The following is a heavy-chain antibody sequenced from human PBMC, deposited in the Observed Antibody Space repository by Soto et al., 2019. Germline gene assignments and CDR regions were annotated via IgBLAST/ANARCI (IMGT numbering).Heavy chain of an antibody. V-gene: IGHV4-4*02. CDR2: IYHTGRT. Sequence: QLQESGPGLVRPSGTLSLTCVVSGGFLSQNNWWSWVRQSPGKNLEWIGEIYHTGRTSYNPSLQGRVTMSVDKPNNQFSLRLISVIAADTAVYYCAKGNDALDVWGQGIAVIVSS. CDR1: GGFLSQNNW. J-gene: IGHJ6*02. D-gene: IGHD5-12*01. CDR3: AKGNDALDV.